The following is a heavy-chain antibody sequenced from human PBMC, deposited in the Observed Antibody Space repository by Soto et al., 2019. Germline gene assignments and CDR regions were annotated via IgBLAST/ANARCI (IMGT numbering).Heavy chain of an antibody. D-gene: IGHD5-18*01. V-gene: IGHV4-59*01. J-gene: IGHJ6*02. Sequence: QVQLQESGPGLVKPSETLSLTCTVSGGSISSYYWSWIRQPPGKGLEWIGYIYYSGSTNYNPSLMRRVPITVDTSKSQFALKLSSVTAADTAVYYCARDWGSGYIYGYDDYYYGMDVRGQGTTVTVSS. CDR1: GGSISSYY. CDR2: IYYSGST. CDR3: ARDWGSGYIYGYDDYYYGMDV.